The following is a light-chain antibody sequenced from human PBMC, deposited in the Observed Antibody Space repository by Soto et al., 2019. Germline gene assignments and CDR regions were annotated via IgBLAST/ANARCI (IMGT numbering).Light chain of an antibody. J-gene: IGKJ2*01. Sequence: EIVLTQSPGTLSLSPGERATLSCRASQSVDSSYVAWYQQKPGQAPRLLIYGASTRAPGVPDRFSGSGSGTDFTLTISRLEPDDFVQYYCQNYGSSPYTFGQGSKMEVK. CDR1: QSVDSSY. V-gene: IGKV3-20*01. CDR2: GAS. CDR3: QNYGSSPYT.